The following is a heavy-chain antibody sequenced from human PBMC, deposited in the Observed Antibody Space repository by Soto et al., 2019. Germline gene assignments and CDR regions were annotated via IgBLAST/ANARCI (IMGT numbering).Heavy chain of an antibody. CDR3: ARGLTMIVVVPAY. D-gene: IGHD3-22*01. CDR2: INPNSGGT. V-gene: IGHV1-2*02. J-gene: IGHJ4*02. Sequence: ASVKVSCKASGYTFTGYYIHWVRQAPGQGLEWMGGINPNSGGTNYAQKFQGRVTMTRDTSISTAYMELSRLRSDDTAVYYCARGLTMIVVVPAYWGQGTLVTVSS. CDR1: GYTFTGYY.